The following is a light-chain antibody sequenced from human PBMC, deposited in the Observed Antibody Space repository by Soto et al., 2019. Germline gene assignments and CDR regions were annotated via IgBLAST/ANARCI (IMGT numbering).Light chain of an antibody. CDR2: EVS. J-gene: IGLJ3*02. CDR3: SSYTSSSTRV. Sequence: QSVLTQPASVSGSPGQSTTISCTGTSSDVGGYNYVSWYQQHPGKHPKLMIYEVSNRPSGVSNRFSGSKSGNTASLTISGLQAEDAADYYCSSYTSSSTRVFGGGTKLTVL. CDR1: SSDVGGYNY. V-gene: IGLV2-14*01.